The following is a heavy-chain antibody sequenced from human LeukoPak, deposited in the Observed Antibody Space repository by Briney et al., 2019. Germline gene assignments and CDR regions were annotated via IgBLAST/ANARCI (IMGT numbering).Heavy chain of an antibody. V-gene: IGHV1-69*13. D-gene: IGHD3-22*01. CDR2: IIPIFGTA. CDR3: DAYYDSSGYYYPSNY. J-gene: IGHJ4*02. Sequence: SVKVSCKASGCTFSSYAISWVRQAPGQGLEWMGGIIPIFGTANYAQKFQGRVTITADESTSTAYMELSSLRSEDTAVYYCDAYYDSSGYYYPSNYWGQGTLVTVSS. CDR1: GCTFSSYA.